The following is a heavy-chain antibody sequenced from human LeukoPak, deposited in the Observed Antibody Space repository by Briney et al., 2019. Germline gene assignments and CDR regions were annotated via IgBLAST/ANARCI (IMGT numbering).Heavy chain of an antibody. J-gene: IGHJ4*02. D-gene: IGHD4-23*01. CDR2: ISSSSSYI. CDR3: ARDGGPYYFDY. V-gene: IGHV3-21*03. Sequence: GGSLRLSCAASGFTFNTYNMNWVRQAPGKGLEWVSSISSSSSYIYYADSVKGRFTISRDNAKNSLYLQMNSLRAEDTAVYYCARDGGPYYFDYWGQGTLVTVSS. CDR1: GFTFNTYN.